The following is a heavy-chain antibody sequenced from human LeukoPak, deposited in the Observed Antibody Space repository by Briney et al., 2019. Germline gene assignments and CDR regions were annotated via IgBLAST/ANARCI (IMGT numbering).Heavy chain of an antibody. CDR3: ATSMVRGAYFDY. CDR2: ISVSGGST. V-gene: IGHV3-23*01. J-gene: IGHJ4*02. D-gene: IGHD3-10*01. CDR1: GFTFSSYA. Sequence: GGSLRLSCAASGFTFSSYAMSWVRQAPGKGLEWGSSISVSGGSTYYADSVRGRFTISRDNSKNTLYLQMNSLRAEDTAVYYCATSMVRGAYFDYWGQGTLVTVSS.